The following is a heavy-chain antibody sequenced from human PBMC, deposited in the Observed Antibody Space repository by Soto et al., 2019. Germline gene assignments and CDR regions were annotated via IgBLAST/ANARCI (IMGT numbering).Heavy chain of an antibody. CDR2: IYHSGST. D-gene: IGHD3-10*01. CDR3: ARRWGEGRVDY. J-gene: IGHJ4*02. CDR1: GGSISSSNW. V-gene: IGHV4-4*02. Sequence: QVQLQESGPGLVKPSGTLSLTCAVSGGSISSSNWWSWVRQPPGKGLEWIGEIYHSGSTNYNPSLTRRATISVDKSRNQFSLKLSSVTAADTAVYYCARRWGEGRVDYWGQGTLVTVSS.